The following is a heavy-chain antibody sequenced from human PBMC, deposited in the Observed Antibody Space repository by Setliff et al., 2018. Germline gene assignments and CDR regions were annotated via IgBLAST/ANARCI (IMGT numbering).Heavy chain of an antibody. J-gene: IGHJ6*02. V-gene: IGHV4-61*02. CDR1: GGSISSATSY. CDR2: IYAIRST. Sequence: SETLSLTCIVSGGSISSATSYWNWIRQPAGKELERIGRIYAIRSTNYNPSLKSRVTISLDTSNNQFSLKLSSVTAADTAVYYCARGSTMIQGVRLYYHGLDVWGQGTTVTVSS. D-gene: IGHD3-10*01. CDR3: ARGSTMIQGVRLYYHGLDV.